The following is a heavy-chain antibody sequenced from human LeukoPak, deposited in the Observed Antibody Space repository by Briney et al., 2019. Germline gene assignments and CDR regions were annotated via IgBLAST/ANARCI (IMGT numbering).Heavy chain of an antibody. D-gene: IGHD2-21*02. J-gene: IGHJ4*02. CDR2: IIPIFGTA. V-gene: IGHV1-69*13. CDR1: GGTFSSYA. Sequence: SVKVSCKASGGTFSSYAISWVRQAPGQGLEWMGGIIPIFGTANYAQKFQGRVTITADESTSTAYMELSSLRSEDTAVYYCARCGGGDCYSGLDYWGQGTLVTVSS. CDR3: ARCGGGDCYSGLDY.